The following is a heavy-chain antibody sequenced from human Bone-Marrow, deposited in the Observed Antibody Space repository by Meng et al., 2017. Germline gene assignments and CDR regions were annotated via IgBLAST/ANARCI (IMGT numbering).Heavy chain of an antibody. CDR2: IGGSGGGI. V-gene: IGHV3-23*01. Sequence: GGSLRLSCAASGFTFSRHAMNWVRQAPGKGLEWVSVIGGSGGGIHYADSVKGRFTISRDNSKNTLYLQMNSLRGEDTVVYYCAKETNAFDIWGQGRMVTVSS. J-gene: IGHJ3*02. CDR1: GFTFSRHA. CDR3: AKETNAFDI. D-gene: IGHD4-11*01.